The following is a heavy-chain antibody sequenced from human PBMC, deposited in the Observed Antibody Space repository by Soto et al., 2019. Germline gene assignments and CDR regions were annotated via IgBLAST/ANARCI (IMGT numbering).Heavy chain of an antibody. CDR2: IQNDASLT. Sequence: PWGSLRLSCAASGFTFSSYGMHWVRQVPGKGLLWVSHIQNDASLTTYADSVKGRFIISRDNAKNTLYLQMNGLRVEDTAVYFCVRGQRGGFDLWGQGTMVTVSS. J-gene: IGHJ3*01. V-gene: IGHV3-74*01. CDR1: GFTFSSYG. D-gene: IGHD2-15*01. CDR3: VRGQRGGFDL.